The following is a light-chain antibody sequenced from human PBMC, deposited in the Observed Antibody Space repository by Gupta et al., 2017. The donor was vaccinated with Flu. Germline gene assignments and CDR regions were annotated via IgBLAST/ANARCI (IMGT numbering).Light chain of an antibody. CDR1: QVIRSY. CDR3: QEFNSSPPLT. Sequence: DFRLTHSPPFLSASVGDRVTITCRASQVIRSYLNWYQQKPGKAPKLLIYGATTLQSGVPLRFSGSGFGTQFTLTISRLQPEDFATYYCQEFNSSPPLTFGEGTRVEL. J-gene: IGKJ5*01. CDR2: GAT. V-gene: IGKV1-9*01.